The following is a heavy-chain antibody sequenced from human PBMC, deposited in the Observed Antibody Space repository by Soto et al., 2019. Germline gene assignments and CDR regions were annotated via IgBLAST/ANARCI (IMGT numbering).Heavy chain of an antibody. CDR2: ISSSGSTI. V-gene: IGHV3-48*03. D-gene: IGHD6-13*01. J-gene: IGHJ6*02. Sequence: PGGSLRLSCAASGFTFSSYEMNWVRQAPGKGLEWVSYISSSGSTIYYADSVKGRFTIYRDNAKNSLYLQMNSLRAEDTAVYYCARDLAAAGTDYLYYYGMDVWGQGTTVTVSS. CDR3: ARDLAAAGTDYLYYYGMDV. CDR1: GFTFSSYE.